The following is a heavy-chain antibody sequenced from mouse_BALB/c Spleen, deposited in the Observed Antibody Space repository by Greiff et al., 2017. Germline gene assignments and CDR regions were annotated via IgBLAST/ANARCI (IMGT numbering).Heavy chain of an antibody. CDR2: IYPGDGDT. J-gene: IGHJ3*01. Sequence: QVQLQQSGAELARPGASVKLSCKASGYTFTSYWMQWVKQRPGQGLEWIGAIYPGDGDTRYTQKFKGNATLTADKSSSTAYMQLSSLASEDSAVYYCARGGITTAWFAYWGQGTLVTVSA. D-gene: IGHD2-4*01. V-gene: IGHV1-87*01. CDR1: GYTFTSYW. CDR3: ARGGITTAWFAY.